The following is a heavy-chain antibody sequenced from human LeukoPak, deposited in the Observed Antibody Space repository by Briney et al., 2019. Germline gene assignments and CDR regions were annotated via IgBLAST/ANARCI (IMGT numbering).Heavy chain of an antibody. V-gene: IGHV4-31*03. J-gene: IGHJ4*02. D-gene: IGHD3-9*01. CDR1: GGSISSGGYY. CDR2: IYYSGST. CDR3: ARGGDYDILTGYYIPPYFDY. Sequence: SETLSLTCTVSGGSISSGGYYWSWIRQHPGKGLEWIGYIYYSGSTYYNPSLKSRVTISVDSSKNQFSLKLSSVTAADTAVYYCARGGDYDILTGYYIPPYFDYWGQGTLVTASS.